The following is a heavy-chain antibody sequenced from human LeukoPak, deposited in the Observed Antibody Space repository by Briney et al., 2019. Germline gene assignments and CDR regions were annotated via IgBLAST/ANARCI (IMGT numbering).Heavy chain of an antibody. CDR3: VAGRWLQQLY. J-gene: IGHJ4*02. Sequence: PSETLSLTCTVSGGSISSYYWTWIRQAPGKGLEWIGSVYNNGNTNYNPSLKSRFTASVDTSKNQFSLRLGSVAAADTAVYYCVAGRWLQQLYWGQGALVIVSS. CDR2: VYNNGNT. V-gene: IGHV4-59*03. D-gene: IGHD5-24*01. CDR1: GGSISSYY.